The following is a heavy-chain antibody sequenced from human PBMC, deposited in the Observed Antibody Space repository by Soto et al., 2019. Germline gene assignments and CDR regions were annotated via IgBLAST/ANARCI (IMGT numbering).Heavy chain of an antibody. Sequence: QMHLVESGGGVVQPGRSLRLSCAASGFTFGAYTMHWVRQAPGKGLEWVAAISYDGNSERYTDSVKGRFAVSRDNPKSAMYLQMNSLRPDDTAVYYCAGDGYGGRSDGFDVWGQGTKVTVSS. V-gene: IGHV3-30*09. D-gene: IGHD1-26*01. J-gene: IGHJ3*01. CDR3: AGDGYGGRSDGFDV. CDR1: GFTFGAYT. CDR2: ISYDGNSE.